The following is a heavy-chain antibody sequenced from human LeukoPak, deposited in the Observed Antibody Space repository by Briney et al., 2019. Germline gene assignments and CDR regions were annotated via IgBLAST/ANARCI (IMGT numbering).Heavy chain of an antibody. CDR1: GYSFTTSW. Sequence: GESLKISCKGSGYSFTTSWIGWVRQMPGKGLEWMGNIFPADSDTRYSPSFQGQVTISADKSITTAYLQWSSLKASDTATYYCARPYNSGFDFWGQGTLVTVSS. CDR2: IFPADSDT. J-gene: IGHJ4*02. D-gene: IGHD6-19*01. CDR3: ARPYNSGFDF. V-gene: IGHV5-51*01.